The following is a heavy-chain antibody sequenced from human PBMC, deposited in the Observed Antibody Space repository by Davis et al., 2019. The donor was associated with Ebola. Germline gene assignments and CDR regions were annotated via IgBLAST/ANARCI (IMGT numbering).Heavy chain of an antibody. J-gene: IGHJ4*02. V-gene: IGHV1-69*06. Sequence: AASVKVSCKASGGTFSNYAISWVRQAPGQGLEWMGGIIPIFGTANYAQKFQGRVTITADKSTSTAYMELSSLRSEDTAVYYCARGFYLGELSSPVGYWGQGTLVTVSS. CDR1: GGTFSNYA. CDR3: ARGFYLGELSSPVGY. CDR2: IIPIFGTA. D-gene: IGHD3-16*02.